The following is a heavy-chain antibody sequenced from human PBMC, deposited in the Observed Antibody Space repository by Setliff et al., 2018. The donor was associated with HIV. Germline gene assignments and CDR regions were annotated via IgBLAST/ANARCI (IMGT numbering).Heavy chain of an antibody. CDR1: GGTFISYA. V-gene: IGHV1-69*10. D-gene: IGHD5-12*01. CDR3: ARGWMATLNGPIGY. CDR2: FTPILGIP. Sequence: GASVKVSCKASGGTFISYAFTWVRQAPGQGLEWMGGFTPILGIPTYAQKFQGRVTITADTSTGTAYMELSSLRSEDTAVYYCARGWMATLNGPIGYWGQGTQVTVSS. J-gene: IGHJ4*02.